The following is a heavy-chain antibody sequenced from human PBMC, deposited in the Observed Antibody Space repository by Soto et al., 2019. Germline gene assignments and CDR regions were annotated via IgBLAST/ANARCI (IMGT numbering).Heavy chain of an antibody. D-gene: IGHD2-15*01. CDR2: IYYSGST. V-gene: IGHV4-39*01. Sequence: QLQLQESGPGLVKPSETLSLTCTVSGGSISSSSYYWGWIRQPPGKGLEWIGSIYYSGSTYYNPSLKRRVTISVDTSKNQLSLKLSSVTAAATAVYYCARHTPAISISDHWGQGTLVTVSS. CDR3: ARHTPAISISDH. J-gene: IGHJ4*02. CDR1: GGSISSSSYY.